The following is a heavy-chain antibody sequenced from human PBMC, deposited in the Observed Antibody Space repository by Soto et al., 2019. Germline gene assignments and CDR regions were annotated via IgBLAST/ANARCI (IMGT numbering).Heavy chain of an antibody. V-gene: IGHV1-8*01. CDR1: GYTFTSYD. D-gene: IGHD1-1*01. Sequence: QVPLVQSGAEVKKPGASVKVSCKASGYTFTSYDINWVRQATGQGLEWMGWMNPNSGNTGYAQKFQGRVTMTRNTSISTAYMELSSLRSEDTAVYYCARERRGRTARPSDWFDPWGQGTLVTVSS. CDR3: ARERRGRTARPSDWFDP. J-gene: IGHJ5*02. CDR2: MNPNSGNT.